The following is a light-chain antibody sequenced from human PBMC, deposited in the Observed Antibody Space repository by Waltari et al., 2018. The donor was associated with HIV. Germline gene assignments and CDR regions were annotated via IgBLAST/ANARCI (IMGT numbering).Light chain of an antibody. Sequence: SDVLTQAPSVSVAPGQTARITCRGNNIGSKSVHWYQQRPGQAHVLIVYVDIDSPSGFRKRFSGSNSGNTATVTISRVEAGDEDDYYCQGWDINTDDHVFGNGTKVTVL. CDR1: NIGSKS. CDR2: VDI. V-gene: IGLV3-21*02. CDR3: QGWDINTDDHV. J-gene: IGLJ1*01.